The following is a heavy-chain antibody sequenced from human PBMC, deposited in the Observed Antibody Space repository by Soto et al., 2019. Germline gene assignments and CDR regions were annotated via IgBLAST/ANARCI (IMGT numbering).Heavy chain of an antibody. J-gene: IGHJ4*02. V-gene: IGHV4-61*01. Sequence: QVQLQESGPGLVKPSETLSLTCTVSGGSVSSGSYYWSWIRQPPGKGLEWIGYIYYSGSTNYNPSLQSRVTISVDTSKNQFSLKLSSVTAADTAVYYCARVVAVAGTLIFFFDYWGQGTLVTVSS. CDR2: IYYSGST. D-gene: IGHD6-19*01. CDR1: GGSVSSGSYY. CDR3: ARVVAVAGTLIFFFDY.